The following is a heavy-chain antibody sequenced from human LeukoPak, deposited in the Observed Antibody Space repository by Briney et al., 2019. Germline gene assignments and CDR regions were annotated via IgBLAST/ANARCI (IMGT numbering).Heavy chain of an antibody. D-gene: IGHD1-1*01. Sequence: ASVKVSCKASGGTFSSYAISWVRQAPGQGLEWMGRIIPIFGTANYAQKFQGRVTIITDESTSTAYMELSSLRSEDTAVYYCARDESGVMNDAVRDNWGQGTLVTVSS. CDR2: IIPIFGTA. J-gene: IGHJ4*02. CDR3: ARDESGVMNDAVRDN. CDR1: GGTFSSYA. V-gene: IGHV1-69*05.